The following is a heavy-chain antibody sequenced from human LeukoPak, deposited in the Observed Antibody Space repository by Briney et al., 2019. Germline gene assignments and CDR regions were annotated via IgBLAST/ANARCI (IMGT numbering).Heavy chain of an antibody. CDR1: GFTFIDYC. Sequence: ASVKVPCKAAGFTFIDYCSHWVRQAPGQGPEWMGWIDLNNGATKYAPKFQGRVTITRDTSINTAYIELSSLSSGDTAVYYCARDSTAAAGSYSDYWGQGTLVTVSS. CDR2: IDLNNGAT. CDR3: ARDSTAAAGSYSDY. D-gene: IGHD6-13*01. V-gene: IGHV1-2*02. J-gene: IGHJ4*02.